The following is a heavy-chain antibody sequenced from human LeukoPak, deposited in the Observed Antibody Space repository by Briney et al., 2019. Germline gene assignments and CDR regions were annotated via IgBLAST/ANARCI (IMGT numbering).Heavy chain of an antibody. CDR2: IWYDGSNK. D-gene: IGHD1-14*01. Sequence: GGSLRLSCAASGFTFRSYAMHWVRQAPGKGLEWVAVIWYDGSNKYYADSVKGRFTISRDNSKNTLYLQMNSLRAEDTAVYYCARSTNRSNDYWGQGTLVTVSS. J-gene: IGHJ4*02. CDR3: ARSTNRSNDY. CDR1: GFTFRSYA. V-gene: IGHV3-33*08.